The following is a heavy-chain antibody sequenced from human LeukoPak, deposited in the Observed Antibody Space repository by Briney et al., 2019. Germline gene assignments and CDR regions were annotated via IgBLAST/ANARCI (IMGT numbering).Heavy chain of an antibody. J-gene: IGHJ4*02. CDR2: INIDGSTI. D-gene: IGHD2-2*01. CDR1: GFTFSSYW. V-gene: IGHV3-74*01. CDR3: ARAGQYRFDY. Sequence: GGSLRLSCVPSGFTFSSYWMHWVRHAPGKGLVWVSRINIDGSTINYADSVKGRFTISRDNAKNTLYLRMNSLRAEDTAVYYCARAGQYRFDYWGQGTLVTVSS.